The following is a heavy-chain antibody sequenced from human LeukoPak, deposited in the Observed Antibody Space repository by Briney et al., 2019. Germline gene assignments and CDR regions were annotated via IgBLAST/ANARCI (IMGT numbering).Heavy chain of an antibody. Sequence: SETLSLTCTVSDGSISSNSYCWGWIRKPPGKGLAWIANIYYSGSTNYNPSLKSRVTISVDTSKNQFSLKLSSVTAADTAVYYCARGAIYGSGYFDYWGQGTLVTVSS. V-gene: IGHV4-39*07. CDR2: IYYSGST. CDR1: DGSISSNSYC. D-gene: IGHD3-10*01. CDR3: ARGAIYGSGYFDY. J-gene: IGHJ4*02.